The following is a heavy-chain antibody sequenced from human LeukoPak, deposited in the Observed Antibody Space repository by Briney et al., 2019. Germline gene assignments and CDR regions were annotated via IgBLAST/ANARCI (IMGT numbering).Heavy chain of an antibody. J-gene: IGHJ5*02. CDR3: SRQLVHYYDSSGYYVS. V-gene: IGHV4-39*07. CDR2: IYYSGST. D-gene: IGHD3-22*01. Sequence: RPSETLSLTCSVSGVSISTSSNYWDWIRQPPGKGLEWIGSIYYSGSTYYNSSLKSRVIISVDTSKNQFSLKLSSVTAADTAVYYCSRQLVHYYDSSGYYVSWGQGILVTVSS. CDR1: GVSISTSSNY.